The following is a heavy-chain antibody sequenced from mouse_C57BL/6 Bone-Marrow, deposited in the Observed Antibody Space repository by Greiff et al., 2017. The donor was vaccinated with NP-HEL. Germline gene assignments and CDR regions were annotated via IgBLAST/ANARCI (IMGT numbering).Heavy chain of an antibody. CDR3: ARRAGQANAMDY. CDR2: IDPSDSYT. D-gene: IGHD3-2*02. Sequence: VQLQQPGVELVKPGASVKLSCKASGYTFTSYWMQWVKQRPGQGLEWIGEIDPSDSYTNYNQKFKGKATLTVDTSSSTAYMQLSSLTSEDSAVYYCARRAGQANAMDYWGQGTSVTVSS. CDR1: GYTFTSYW. J-gene: IGHJ4*01. V-gene: IGHV1-50*01.